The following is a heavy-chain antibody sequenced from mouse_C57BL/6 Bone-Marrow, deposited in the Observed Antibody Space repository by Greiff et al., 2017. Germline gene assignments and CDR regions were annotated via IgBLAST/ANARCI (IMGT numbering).Heavy chain of an antibody. CDR1: GYTFTSYT. V-gene: IGHV1-4*01. CDR2: INPSSGYT. J-gene: IGHJ3*01. Sequence: VQLQQSGAELARPGASVKMSCKASGYTFTSYTMHWVKQRPGQGLEWIGYINPSSGYTKYNQKFKDKATLTAGKSSSTAYMQLSSLTSEDSAVYYCARWKGAWFAYWGQGTLVTVSA. CDR3: ARWKGAWFAY.